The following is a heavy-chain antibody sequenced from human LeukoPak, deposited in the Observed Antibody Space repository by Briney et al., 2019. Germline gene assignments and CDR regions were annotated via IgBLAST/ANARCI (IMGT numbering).Heavy chain of an antibody. D-gene: IGHD6-13*01. V-gene: IGHV4-38-2*02. Sequence: SETLSLTCTVSGYSISSGYYWGWIRQPPGKGLEWIGEINHSGSTNYNPSLKSRVTISVDTSKNQFSLKLSSVTAADTAVYYCARHRRRGIAAAGTHFDYWGQGTLVTVSS. CDR2: INHSGST. CDR3: ARHRRRGIAAAGTHFDY. J-gene: IGHJ4*02. CDR1: GYSISSGYY.